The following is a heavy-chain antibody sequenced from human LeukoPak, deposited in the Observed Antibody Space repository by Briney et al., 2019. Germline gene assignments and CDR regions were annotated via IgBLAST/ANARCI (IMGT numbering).Heavy chain of an antibody. Sequence: PSETLSLTCTVSGGSISSGGYYWNWIRQPPGKGLEWIGYISYRGSTYYNPSLKSRLTISADTSKNQISLKLSSVTAADTAMYYCASPNGRFYRDSSGFYAFDIWGRGTMVTVSS. CDR3: ASPNGRFYRDSSGFYAFDI. J-gene: IGHJ3*02. D-gene: IGHD3-22*01. CDR2: ISYRGST. V-gene: IGHV4-30-4*01. CDR1: GGSISSGGYY.